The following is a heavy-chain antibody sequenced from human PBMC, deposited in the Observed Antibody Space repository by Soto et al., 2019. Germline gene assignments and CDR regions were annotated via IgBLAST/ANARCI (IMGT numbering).Heavy chain of an antibody. J-gene: IGHJ6*02. CDR1: GGSISSYY. Sequence: PSETLSLTCTVSGGSISSYYWSWIRQPPGKGLEWIGYIYYSGSTNYNPSLKSRVTISVDASKNQFSLKLSSVTAADTAVYYCARGSSSWTGYSYYGMNVWRQGTTVTVSS. V-gene: IGHV4-59*01. CDR3: ARGSSSWTGYSYYGMNV. D-gene: IGHD6-13*01. CDR2: IYYSGST.